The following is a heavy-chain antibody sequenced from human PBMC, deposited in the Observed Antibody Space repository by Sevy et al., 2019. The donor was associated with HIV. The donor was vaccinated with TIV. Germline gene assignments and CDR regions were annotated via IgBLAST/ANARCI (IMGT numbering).Heavy chain of an antibody. CDR1: GFTFSYYD. D-gene: IGHD3-22*01. CDR3: ESPLNYYDSPSAY. J-gene: IGHJ4*02. V-gene: IGHV3-21*04. Sequence: GGSLRLSCAASGFTFSYYDMNWVRQAPGKGMEWVSSLSIGRSYIFYADSVKGRFTISRDNANNSLYLQMNSLRAEDTAVYYCESPLNYYDSPSAYWGQGTLVTVSS. CDR2: LSIGRSYI.